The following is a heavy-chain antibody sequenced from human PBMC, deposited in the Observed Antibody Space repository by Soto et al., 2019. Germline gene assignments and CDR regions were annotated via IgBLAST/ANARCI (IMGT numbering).Heavy chain of an antibody. Sequence: PGGSLRLSCAASGFTFSSYSMNWVRQAPGRGLEWVSSISSSSYIYYADSVKGRFTISRDNAKNSLYLQMNSLRAEDTAVYYCARDSSSYYDSSGYYYGVYWGQGTLVTVSS. J-gene: IGHJ4*02. D-gene: IGHD3-22*01. V-gene: IGHV3-21*01. CDR3: ARDSSSYYDSSGYYYGVY. CDR1: GFTFSSYS. CDR2: ISSSSYI.